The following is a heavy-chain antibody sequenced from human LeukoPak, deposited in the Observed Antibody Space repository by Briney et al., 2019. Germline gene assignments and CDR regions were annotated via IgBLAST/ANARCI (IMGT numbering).Heavy chain of an antibody. D-gene: IGHD6-19*01. CDR2: ISSSSSYI. CDR3: ARDLAVAGYYYYGMDV. Sequence: GGCLRLSCSAYGFTFSSYSIDSVRQAPGKGLEWDSSISSSSSYIYYADSVKGRFTISRDNAKNLLYLQMNSLRAEDTAVYYCARDLAVAGYYYYGMDVWGKGTTVTVSS. V-gene: IGHV3-21*01. J-gene: IGHJ6*04. CDR1: GFTFSSYS.